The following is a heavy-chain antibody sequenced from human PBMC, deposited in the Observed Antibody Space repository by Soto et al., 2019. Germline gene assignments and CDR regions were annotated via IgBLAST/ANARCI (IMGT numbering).Heavy chain of an antibody. Sequence: QITLKESGPTLVKPTQTLTLTCTFSGFSLSTSGVDVGWIRQPRGKALEWLALIYWDDDKRYKPSLKSRLTITKGASRNQVVLTMTNMDPLDTATYYCAHRRPYSNSPEYFFDYWGQGTLVTASS. CDR3: AHRRPYSNSPEYFFDY. J-gene: IGHJ4*02. CDR2: IYWDDDK. CDR1: GFSLSTSGVD. V-gene: IGHV2-5*02. D-gene: IGHD6-6*01.